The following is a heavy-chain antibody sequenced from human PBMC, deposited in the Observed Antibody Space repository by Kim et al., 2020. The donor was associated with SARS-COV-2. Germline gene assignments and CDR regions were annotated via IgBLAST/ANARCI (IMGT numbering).Heavy chain of an antibody. V-gene: IGHV3-33*01. CDR3: ARDPPMYYDILTGPITPHDYYGMDV. D-gene: IGHD3-9*01. J-gene: IGHJ6*02. CDR1: GFTFSSYG. Sequence: GGSLRLSCAASGFTFSSYGMHWVRQAPGKGLEWVAVIWYDGSNKYYADSVKGRFTISRDNSKNTLYLQMNSLRAEDTAVYYCARDPPMYYDILTGPITPHDYYGMDVWGQGTTVTVSS. CDR2: IWYDGSNK.